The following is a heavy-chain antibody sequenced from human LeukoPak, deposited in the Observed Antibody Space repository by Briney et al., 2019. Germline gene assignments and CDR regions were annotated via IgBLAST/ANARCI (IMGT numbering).Heavy chain of an antibody. Sequence: GGSLRRSCAASGFTSSSYGMSWVRQAPGKGLEWVSAIGGSGGSTYYADSVKGRFTISRDNSKNTLYVQMNSLRAEDTAVYYCAKGHYYGSGSLDYWGQGTLVTVSS. CDR1: GFTSSSYG. J-gene: IGHJ4*02. V-gene: IGHV3-23*01. CDR2: IGGSGGST. D-gene: IGHD3-10*01. CDR3: AKGHYYGSGSLDY.